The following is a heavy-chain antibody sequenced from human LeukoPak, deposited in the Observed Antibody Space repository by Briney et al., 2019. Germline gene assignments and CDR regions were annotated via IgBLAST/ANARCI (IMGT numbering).Heavy chain of an antibody. CDR2: IKSKTDGGTT. Sequence: GGSLRLSCAASGFTFSNAWMSWVRQAPGKGLEWVGRIKSKTDGGTTDYAAPVKGRFTISRDDSKNTLYLQMNSLKTEDTAVYYCTTDVSWYYYDSSGYYYIDYWGQGTLVTVSS. J-gene: IGHJ4*02. D-gene: IGHD3-22*01. V-gene: IGHV3-15*01. CDR3: TTDVSWYYYDSSGYYYIDY. CDR1: GFTFSNAW.